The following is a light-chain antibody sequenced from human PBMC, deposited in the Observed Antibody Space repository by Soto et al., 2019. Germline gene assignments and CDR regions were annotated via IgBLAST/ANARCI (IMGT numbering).Light chain of an antibody. CDR3: QQRANWPPLT. CDR2: DTF. V-gene: IGKV3-11*01. CDR1: RSISSF. Sequence: EIVLTQSPATLSLSPGERATLSCRASRSISSFLAWYQQKTGQAPRLLIYDTFNRATGIPARFSGSGSGTDFTLTISGLEPEDFAVYYCQQRANWPPLTVGGGTKVEI. J-gene: IGKJ4*01.